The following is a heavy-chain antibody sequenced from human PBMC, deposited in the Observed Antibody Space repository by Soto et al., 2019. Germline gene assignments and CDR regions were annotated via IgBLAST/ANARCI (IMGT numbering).Heavy chain of an antibody. CDR3: ARDRTSSGWQYYYYYYGMDV. D-gene: IGHD6-19*01. CDR1: GFTFSSYA. V-gene: IGHV3-30-3*01. Sequence: GGSLRLSCAASGFTFSSYAMHWVRQAPGKGLEWVAVISYDGSNKYYADSVKGRFTISRDNSKNTLYLQMNSLRAEDTAVYYCARDRTSSGWQYYYYYYGMDVWGQGTTVTVSS. CDR2: ISYDGSNK. J-gene: IGHJ6*02.